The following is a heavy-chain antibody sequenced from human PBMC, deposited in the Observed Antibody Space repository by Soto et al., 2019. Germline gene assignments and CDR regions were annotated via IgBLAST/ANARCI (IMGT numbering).Heavy chain of an antibody. Sequence: EVQLVESGGGLVQPGGSLRLFCAASGFTLSGRSMHWVRQAPGKGLVWVSGIDNAGTDSTYADSVKGRFTSSRDNAKNMLYLQMNSLRVEDTAVYYCVRGRFGPDVWAKGTTVTVSS. V-gene: IGHV3-74*01. CDR3: VRGRFGPDV. J-gene: IGHJ6*04. CDR1: GFTLSGRS. D-gene: IGHD3-10*01. CDR2: IDNAGTDS.